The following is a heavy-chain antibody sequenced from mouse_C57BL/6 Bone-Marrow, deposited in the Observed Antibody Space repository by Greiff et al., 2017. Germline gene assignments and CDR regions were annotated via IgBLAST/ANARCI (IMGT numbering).Heavy chain of an antibody. Sequence: QVQLQQSGAELVRPGASVTLSCKASGYTFTDYEMHWVKQTPVHGLEWIGAIDPETGGTAYNQKFKGKAILTADKSSSTAYMELRSLTSEDSAIYYCARDGNHGAMDYWGQGTSVTVSS. CDR1: GYTFTDYE. J-gene: IGHJ4*01. CDR3: ARDGNHGAMDY. D-gene: IGHD1-1*01. CDR2: IDPETGGT. V-gene: IGHV1-15*01.